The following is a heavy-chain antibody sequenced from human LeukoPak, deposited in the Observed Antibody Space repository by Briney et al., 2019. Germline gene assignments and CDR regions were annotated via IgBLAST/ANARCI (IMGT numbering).Heavy chain of an antibody. V-gene: IGHV3-30-3*01. Sequence: GGSLRLSCAASGFTFSSYAMHWVRQAPGKGLDWVAVISYDGSNKYYAGSVKGRFTISRDNSKNTLYLQMNSLRAEDTAVYYCARAFLWSGYYYYGIDVWGQGTTVTVSS. D-gene: IGHD3-3*01. CDR3: ARAFLWSGYYYYGIDV. CDR1: GFTFSSYA. CDR2: ISYDGSNK. J-gene: IGHJ6*02.